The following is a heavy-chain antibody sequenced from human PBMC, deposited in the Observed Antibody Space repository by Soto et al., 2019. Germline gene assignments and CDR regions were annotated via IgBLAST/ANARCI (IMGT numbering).Heavy chain of an antibody. V-gene: IGHV3-30*03. Sequence: QVQLVESGGGVVQPGRSLRLSCAASGFTFSNYGMHWVRQAPGKGLEWVAVISYDGNYKYYADSVKGRFTISRDNSRNTLFLPMNSLSAEEPAVYYCATKSPYDDYSFDYWGQGTLVTVTS. CDR2: ISYDGNYK. CDR3: ATKSPYDDYSFDY. D-gene: IGHD4-17*01. CDR1: GFTFSNYG. J-gene: IGHJ4*02.